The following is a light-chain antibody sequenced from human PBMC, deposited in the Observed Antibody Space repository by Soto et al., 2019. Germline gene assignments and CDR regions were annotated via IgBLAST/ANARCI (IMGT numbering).Light chain of an antibody. Sequence: EIVLTQSPGTLSLSPGEIATLSCRASQSVSSSYLAWYQQKPGQAPRLLIYGASSRATGIPDRLSGSGSGTDFNLTISSLEPEDFAVYYCQKYGGSPWTCGQGTKVDI. CDR2: GAS. J-gene: IGKJ1*01. CDR3: QKYGGSPWT. V-gene: IGKV3-20*01. CDR1: QSVSSSY.